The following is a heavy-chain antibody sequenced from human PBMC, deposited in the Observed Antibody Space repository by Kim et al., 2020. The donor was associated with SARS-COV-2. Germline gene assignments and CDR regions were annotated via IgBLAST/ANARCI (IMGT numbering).Heavy chain of an antibody. V-gene: IGHV7-4-1*02. Sequence: ASVKVSCKASGYTFTSYAMNWVRQAPGQGLEWMGWINTNTGNPTYAQGFTGRVVFSLDTSVSTAYLQISSLKAEDTAVYYCARGPNPLPAYYDFWSGYSVELAGYFDLWGRGTLVTVSS. CDR2: INTNTGNP. J-gene: IGHJ2*01. CDR3: ARGPNPLPAYYDFWSGYSVELAGYFDL. D-gene: IGHD3-3*01. CDR1: GYTFTSYA.